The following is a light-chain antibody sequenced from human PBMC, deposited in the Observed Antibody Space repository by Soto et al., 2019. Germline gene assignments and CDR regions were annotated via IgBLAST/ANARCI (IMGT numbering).Light chain of an antibody. CDR2: AAS. Sequence: PGERATPSCRASQSVSSSHLAWYQHKPGQAPRLLIYAASSRVTGSPDRFSGGGSGTDFTLTISRLEPEDFAVYYCQQYGYSPITFGQGTRLEIK. J-gene: IGKJ5*01. V-gene: IGKV3-20*01. CDR1: QSVSSSH. CDR3: QQYGYSPIT.